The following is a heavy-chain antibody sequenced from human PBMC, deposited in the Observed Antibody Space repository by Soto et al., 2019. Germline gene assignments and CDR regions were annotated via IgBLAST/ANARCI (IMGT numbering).Heavy chain of an antibody. CDR1: GGSISSYY. CDR2: ISHSGST. Sequence: NPSETLSLTCTVSGGSISSYYWAWIRQPPGKGLEWIGYISHSGSTNYNPSLKSRVSISVDMSKNQFSLKLSSVTAADTAVYYCARRNFGDYDHYFDSWGQGTLVTVSS. D-gene: IGHD4-17*01. V-gene: IGHV4-59*01. J-gene: IGHJ4*02. CDR3: ARRNFGDYDHYFDS.